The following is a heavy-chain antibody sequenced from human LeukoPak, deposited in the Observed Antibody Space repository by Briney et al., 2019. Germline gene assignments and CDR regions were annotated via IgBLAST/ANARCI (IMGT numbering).Heavy chain of an antibody. J-gene: IGHJ3*02. V-gene: IGHV3-30*04. CDR3: ARSAGKVATIHERAFDI. D-gene: IGHD5-24*01. CDR1: GFTFSSYA. CDR2: ISYDGSNK. Sequence: GRSLRLSCAASGFTFSSYAMHWVRQAPGKGLEWVAVISYDGSNKYYADSVKGRFTVSRDNSKNTLYLQMNSLRSEDTAVYYCARSAGKVATIHERAFDIWGQGTMVTVSS.